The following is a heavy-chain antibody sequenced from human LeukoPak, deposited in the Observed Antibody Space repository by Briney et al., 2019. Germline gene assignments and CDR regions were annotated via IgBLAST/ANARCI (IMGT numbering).Heavy chain of an antibody. CDR1: GGSFSGYY. CDR2: INHSGST. V-gene: IGHV4-34*01. J-gene: IGHJ5*02. CDR3: ARRRGSYYDILTGQNNWFDP. Sequence: SETLSLTCAVYGGSFSGYYWSWIRQPPGKGLEWIGEINHSGSTNYNPSLKSRVTISVDTSKNQFSLKLSSVTAADTAVYYCARRRGSYYDILTGQNNWFDPWGQGTLVTVSS. D-gene: IGHD3-9*01.